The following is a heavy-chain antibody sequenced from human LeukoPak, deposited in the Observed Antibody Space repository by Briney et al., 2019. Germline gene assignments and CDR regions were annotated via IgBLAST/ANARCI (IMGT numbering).Heavy chain of an antibody. V-gene: IGHV3-7*01. CDR3: ARDVVGSLDY. Sequence: GGSLRLSCVGSGFSFSNFWMVWVPPAPGKGPEWVANMKQDGSARHYADSVKGRFTISRDNAQNSVYLRMNSLRAEDTAVYYCARDVVGSLDYWGLGTLVTVSS. CDR1: GFSFSNFW. J-gene: IGHJ4*02. CDR2: MKQDGSAR. D-gene: IGHD2-15*01.